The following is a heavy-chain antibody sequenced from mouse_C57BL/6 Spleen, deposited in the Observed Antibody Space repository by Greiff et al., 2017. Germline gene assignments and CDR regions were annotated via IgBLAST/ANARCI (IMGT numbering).Heavy chain of an antibody. CDR2: IDPSDSYT. D-gene: IGHD1-1*01. V-gene: IGHV1-69*01. CDR1: GYTFTSYW. J-gene: IGHJ3*01. Sequence: VQLQQPGAELVMPGASVKLSCKASGYTFTSYWMHWVKQRPGQGLEWIGEIDPSDSYTNYNQKFKGKSTLTVDKSSSTAYMQLSSLTSEDSAVYYCARSGGSSSAWFAYWGQGTLVTVSA. CDR3: ARSGGSSSAWFAY.